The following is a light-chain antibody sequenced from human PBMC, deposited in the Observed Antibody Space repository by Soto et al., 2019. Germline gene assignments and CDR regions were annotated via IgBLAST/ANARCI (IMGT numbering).Light chain of an antibody. Sequence: QSVLTQPPSVSGAPGQRVTISCTGSSSNIGAGYDVHWYQQLPGTAPKLLIYGNSNRPSGVPDRFSGSKSGTSASLPITGLQAEDEADYYCQSYDTSLSVVVFGGGTQLTVL. J-gene: IGLJ2*01. V-gene: IGLV1-40*01. CDR2: GNS. CDR3: QSYDTSLSVVV. CDR1: SSNIGAGYD.